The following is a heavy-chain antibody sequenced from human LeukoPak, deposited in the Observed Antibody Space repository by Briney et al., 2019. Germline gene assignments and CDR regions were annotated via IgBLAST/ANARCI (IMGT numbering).Heavy chain of an antibody. D-gene: IGHD3-22*01. V-gene: IGHV4-59*01. CDR2: IHYSGSI. Sequence: SETLSLTCTVSGGSMSTYYWSWIRQPPGKGLEWIGYIHYSGSINYNPSLKSRVTISIDTSKNQFSLKLSSVAAADTAVYYCTRATSSGPLFTYHMDVWGKGTTVTVSS. CDR1: GGSMSTYY. J-gene: IGHJ6*03. CDR3: TRATSSGPLFTYHMDV.